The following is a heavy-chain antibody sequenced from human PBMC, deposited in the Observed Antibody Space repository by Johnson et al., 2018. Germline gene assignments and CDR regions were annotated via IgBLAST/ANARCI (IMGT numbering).Heavy chain of an antibody. D-gene: IGHD3-10*01. CDR2: IRSKANSYAT. Sequence: VQLQESGGGLVQPGGSLELSCAASGFTFSGSAMHWVRQASGKGLEWVGRIRSKANSYATAYAASVKGRFPISRDDSKNTAYLQMNSLKTEDTAVYYCSRLQKVRGVIYYMDVWGKGTTVTVSS. J-gene: IGHJ6*03. CDR1: GFTFSGSA. V-gene: IGHV3-73*02. CDR3: SRLQKVRGVIYYMDV.